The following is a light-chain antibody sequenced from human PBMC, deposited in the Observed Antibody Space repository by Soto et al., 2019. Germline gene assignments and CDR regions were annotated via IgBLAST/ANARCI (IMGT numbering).Light chain of an antibody. CDR1: QSVSNN. V-gene: IGKV3-15*01. Sequence: EMLMTQSPATLSVSPGERATLSCRASQSVSNNLAWYQQKPGQAPRLLIYGASTRATGIPARFSGSRSGTEFTLTISSLQSEDFAVYYCQQYSKWPLSFGPGTKVDNK. CDR3: QQYSKWPLS. CDR2: GAS. J-gene: IGKJ3*01.